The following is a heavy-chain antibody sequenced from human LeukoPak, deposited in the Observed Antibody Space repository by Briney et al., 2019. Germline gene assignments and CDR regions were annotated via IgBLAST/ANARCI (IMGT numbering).Heavy chain of an antibody. Sequence: GSLRLSCSASGFTFSTYWMSWVRQPPGKGLEWIGYIYYSGSTYYNPSLKSRVTISVDTSKNQFSLKLSSVTAADTAVYYCARARGYTTVARGSYFDYWGQGTLVTVSS. CDR2: IYYSGST. CDR3: ARARGYTTVARGSYFDY. V-gene: IGHV4-59*12. D-gene: IGHD4-23*01. CDR1: GFTFSTYW. J-gene: IGHJ4*02.